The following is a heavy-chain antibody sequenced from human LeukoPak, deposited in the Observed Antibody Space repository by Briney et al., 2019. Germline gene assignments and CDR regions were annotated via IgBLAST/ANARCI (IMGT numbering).Heavy chain of an antibody. V-gene: IGHV1-3*01. CDR2: INAGNGNT. J-gene: IGHJ5*02. D-gene: IGHD3-10*01. CDR3: ARVFTMVRGVLDWFDP. CDR1: GYTFTSYA. Sequence: ASVKVSCKASGYTFTSYAMHWVRQAPGQRLEWMGWINAGNGNTKYSQKFQGRVTITRDTSASTAYMELSSLRSEDTAVYYCARVFTMVRGVLDWFDPWGQGTLVTVSS.